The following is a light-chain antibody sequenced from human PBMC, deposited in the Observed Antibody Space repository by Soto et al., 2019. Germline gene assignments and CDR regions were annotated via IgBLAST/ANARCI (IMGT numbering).Light chain of an antibody. CDR2: KAS. V-gene: IGKV1-5*03. CDR3: QHYNSYSEA. Sequence: DIQMTQSPSTLSGSVGDRVTITCRASQTISSWLAWYQQKPGKAPKLLIYKASTLKSGVQSRFSGSGSGTEFTLTISSLQPDDFATYYCQHYNSYSEAFGQGTQVELK. CDR1: QTISSW. J-gene: IGKJ1*01.